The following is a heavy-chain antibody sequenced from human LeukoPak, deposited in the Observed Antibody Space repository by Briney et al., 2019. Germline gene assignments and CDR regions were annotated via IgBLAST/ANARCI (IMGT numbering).Heavy chain of an antibody. J-gene: IGHJ3*02. CDR2: INSDGSST. CDR3: ARELRRIGAFDI. CDR1: GFTFSSYW. Sequence: PGGSLRLSCAASGFTFSSYWMHWVRQAPGKGLVRVSRINSDGSSTSYADSVKGRFTISRDNAKNTLYLQMNSLRAEDTAVYYCARELRRIGAFDIWGQGTMVTVSS. V-gene: IGHV3-74*01. D-gene: IGHD3-16*02.